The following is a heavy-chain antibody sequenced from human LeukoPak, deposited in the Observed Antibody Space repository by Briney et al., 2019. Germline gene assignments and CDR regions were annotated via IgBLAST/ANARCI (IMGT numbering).Heavy chain of an antibody. V-gene: IGHV3-21*01. CDR1: GFTVSSTY. CDR3: ASGSSRWYVIDY. CDR2: ISSSTRYI. J-gene: IGHJ4*02. Sequence: PGGSLRLSCAASGFTVSSTYMSWVRQAPGKGLEWVSSISSSTRYIYYADSVKGRFTISRDNAKNSVFLQMNSLRIEDTAVYYCASGSSRWYVIDYWGQGTLVTVSS. D-gene: IGHD6-13*01.